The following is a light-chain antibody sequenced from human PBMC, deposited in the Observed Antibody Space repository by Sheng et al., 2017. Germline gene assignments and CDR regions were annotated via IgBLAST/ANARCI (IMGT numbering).Light chain of an antibody. CDR3: QESYTSSRA. Sequence: DIVMTQSPDSLAVSLGERATINCKSSQSVLYSSNNKNYLAWYQQKPGQPPKLLISWASTRESGVPDRFNGSGSGTDFTLTITSLQPEDFATYYCQESYTSSRAFGPGTKVDVK. CDR2: WAS. V-gene: IGKV4-1*01. J-gene: IGKJ3*01. CDR1: QSVLYSSNNKNY.